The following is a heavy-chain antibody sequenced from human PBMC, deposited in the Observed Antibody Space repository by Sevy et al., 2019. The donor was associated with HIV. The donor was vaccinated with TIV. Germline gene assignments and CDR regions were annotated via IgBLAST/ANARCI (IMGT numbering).Heavy chain of an antibody. Sequence: GGSLRLSCAASGFTFSSYSMNWVRQAPGKWLEWVSSISSSSSYIYYADSVKGRFTISRDNAKNSLYLQMNSLRAEDTAVYYCARYDSGGVAFDIWGQGTMVTVSS. CDR1: GFTFSSYS. CDR3: ARYDSGGVAFDI. V-gene: IGHV3-21*01. J-gene: IGHJ3*02. CDR2: ISSSSSYI. D-gene: IGHD3-22*01.